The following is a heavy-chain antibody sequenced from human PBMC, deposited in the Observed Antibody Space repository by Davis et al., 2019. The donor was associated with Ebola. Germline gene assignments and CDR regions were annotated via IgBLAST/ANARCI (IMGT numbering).Heavy chain of an antibody. CDR3: ARDEYSSSSLDY. Sequence: GGSLRLSCAASGFTFSSYWMHWVRQAPGKGLEWVSAISGSAGGGSTYYADSVKGRFTISRDNSKNTLYLQMNSLRAEDTAVYYCARDEYSSSSLDYWGQGTLVTVSS. CDR1: GFTFSSYW. CDR2: ISGSAGGGST. V-gene: IGHV3-23*01. D-gene: IGHD6-6*01. J-gene: IGHJ4*02.